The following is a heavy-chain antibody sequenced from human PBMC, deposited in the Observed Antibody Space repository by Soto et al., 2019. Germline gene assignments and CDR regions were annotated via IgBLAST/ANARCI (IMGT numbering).Heavy chain of an antibody. CDR1: GFTLSSYW. J-gene: IGHJ4*02. CDR3: VRDRASYSGSFDY. V-gene: IGHV3-74*01. Sequence: GGSLRLSCAASGFTLSSYWMHWVRQAPGKGLVWVSRMNSDGSSTTYADSVKGRFTISRDNAKNTLYLQMNSLRAEDTALYYCVRDRASYSGSFDYWGQGTLVTVSS. D-gene: IGHD1-26*01. CDR2: MNSDGSST.